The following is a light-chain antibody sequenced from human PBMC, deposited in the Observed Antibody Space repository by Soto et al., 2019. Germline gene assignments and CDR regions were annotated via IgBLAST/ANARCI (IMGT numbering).Light chain of an antibody. CDR2: KAS. V-gene: IGKV1-5*03. CDR3: QHYNSYSEA. CDR1: QTISSW. Sequence: DIQMTQSPSTLSGSVGVRVTITCRASQTISSWLAWYQQKPGKAPKLLLYKASTLKSGVPSRFSGSESGTEFPLTISRLQPDDFATYYCQHYNSYSEAFGQGTKVELK. J-gene: IGKJ1*01.